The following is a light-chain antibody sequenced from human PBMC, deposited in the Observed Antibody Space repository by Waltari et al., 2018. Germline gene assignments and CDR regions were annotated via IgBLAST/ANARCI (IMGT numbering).Light chain of an antibody. J-gene: IGLJ6*01. Sequence: QAAPTQPPSVSGSPGQSVTISCTGTSSDIGYYNAVSWYQQHPGKAPKLMIYEVSKRPSGVSYRFSGSKSGNTASLTISGLQAEDEADYYCTSYTGNNTFVSGSGTKLTVL. CDR3: TSYTGNNTFV. CDR2: EVS. V-gene: IGLV2-11*01. CDR1: SSDIGYYNA.